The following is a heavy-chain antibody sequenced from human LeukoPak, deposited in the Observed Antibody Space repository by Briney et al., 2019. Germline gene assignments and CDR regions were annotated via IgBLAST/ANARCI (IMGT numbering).Heavy chain of an antibody. J-gene: IGHJ4*02. CDR3: VRDREELFDY. CDR1: GFTFSNYA. V-gene: IGHV3-30*07. Sequence: GRSLRLSCAASGFTFSNYAIHWVRQAPGKGLEWVAFISYDGINQYYGDSVKGRFSISRDNSKNTLSLQMNSLRAEDTAVYYCVRDREELFDYWGQGTLVTVSS. CDR2: ISYDGINQ. D-gene: IGHD1-26*01.